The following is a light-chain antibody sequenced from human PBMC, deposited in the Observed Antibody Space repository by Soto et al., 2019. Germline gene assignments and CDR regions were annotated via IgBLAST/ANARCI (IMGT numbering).Light chain of an antibody. V-gene: IGLV2-14*01. CDR1: SSDVGGYNS. CDR3: NSYRHSTTLV. CDR2: EVS. Sequence: QSALTQPASVSGSPGQSITISCTGTSSDVGGYNSVSWFQQHPSKAPKLIIYEVSPRPSGVSIRFSGSKSDNTASLTISGLQSEDEADYYCNSYRHSTTLVFGTGTKLTAL. J-gene: IGLJ1*01.